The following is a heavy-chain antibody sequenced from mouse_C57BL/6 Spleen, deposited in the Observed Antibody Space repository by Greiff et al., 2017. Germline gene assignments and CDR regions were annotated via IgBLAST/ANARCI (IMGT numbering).Heavy chain of an antibody. D-gene: IGHD1-1*01. CDR2: INPGSGGT. V-gene: IGHV1-54*01. J-gene: IGHJ2*01. CDR1: GYAFTNYL. CDR3: ARGGSSYDYFDY. Sequence: VKLMESGAELVRPGTSVKVSCKASGYAFTNYLIEWVKQRPGQGLEWIGLINPGSGGTNYNEKFKGKATLTADKSSSTAYMQLSSLTSEDSAVYFCARGGSSYDYFDYWGQGTTLTVSS.